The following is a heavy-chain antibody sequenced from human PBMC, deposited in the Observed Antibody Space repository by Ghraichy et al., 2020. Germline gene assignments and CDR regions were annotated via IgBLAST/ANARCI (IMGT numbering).Heavy chain of an antibody. CDR2: IWNDGSNK. V-gene: IGHV3-33*01. CDR1: GFTLSSYG. J-gene: IGHJ6*02. D-gene: IGHD2-15*01. CDR3: AREVVAGIYYHYYNGMDV. Sequence: GGSLRLSRVASGFTLSSYGMHWVRQAPGKGLEWVAVIWNDGSNKYYADSVKGRFTISRDNSKNTLYLQMNSLRAEDTAVYHCAREVVAGIYYHYYNGMDVWGQGTTVTVSS.